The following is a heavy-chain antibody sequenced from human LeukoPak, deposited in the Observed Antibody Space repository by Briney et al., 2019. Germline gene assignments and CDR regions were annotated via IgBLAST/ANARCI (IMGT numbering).Heavy chain of an antibody. CDR1: GGSFSGYY. D-gene: IGHD4-23*01. Sequence: PSETLSLTCAVYGGSFSGYYWSWIRQPPGKGLEWIGEINHSGSTNYNPSLKSRVTISVDTSKNQFSLKLSSVTAADTAVYYCARGPNKYDGGNSGSAWFDPWGRGTLVTVSS. J-gene: IGHJ5*02. CDR2: INHSGST. V-gene: IGHV4-34*01. CDR3: ARGPNKYDGGNSGSAWFDP.